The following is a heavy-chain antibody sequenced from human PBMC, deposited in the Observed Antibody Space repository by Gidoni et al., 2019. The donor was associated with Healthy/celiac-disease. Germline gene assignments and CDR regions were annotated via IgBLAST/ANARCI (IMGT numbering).Heavy chain of an antibody. CDR1: GFTFRSYA. D-gene: IGHD2-15*01. CDR3: ASPGYCSGGSCDYYYYYYYGMDV. V-gene: IGHV3-23*01. J-gene: IGHJ6*02. Sequence: EVQLLESGGGLVQPGGSLRLSCAASGFTFRSYALSWVRQAPGKGLEWVSAISGSGGRTYYADSVKGRFTISRDNSKNTLYLQMNSLRAEDTAVYYCASPGYCSGGSCDYYYYYYYGMDVWGQGTTVTVSS. CDR2: ISGSGGRT.